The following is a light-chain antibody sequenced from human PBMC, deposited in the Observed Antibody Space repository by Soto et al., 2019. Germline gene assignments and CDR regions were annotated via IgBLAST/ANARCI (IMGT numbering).Light chain of an antibody. J-gene: IGLJ1*01. CDR3: SSYTNTGTLYV. Sequence: QSVLTQPASVSGSPGQSITISCTGTSSGVGGYNYVSWYQQHPGKAPKLLIYEVTNRPSGVSNRFSGSKSGNAASLTISGLQAEDEADYYCSSYTNTGTLYVFGTGTKVTVL. V-gene: IGLV2-14*01. CDR1: SSGVGGYNY. CDR2: EVT.